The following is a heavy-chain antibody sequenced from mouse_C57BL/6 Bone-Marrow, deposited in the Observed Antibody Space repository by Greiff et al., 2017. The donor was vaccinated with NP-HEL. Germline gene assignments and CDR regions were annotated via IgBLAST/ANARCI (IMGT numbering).Heavy chain of an antibody. Sequence: QVQLKQSGPELVKPGASVKISCKASGYSFTSYYIHWVKQRPGQGLEWIGWIYPGSGNTKYNEKFKGKATLTADTSSSTAYMQLSSLTSEDSAVYYCARGLAAYWGQGTRVTVSA. CDR2: IYPGSGNT. CDR1: GYSFTSYY. V-gene: IGHV1-66*01. CDR3: ARGLAAY. J-gene: IGHJ3*01.